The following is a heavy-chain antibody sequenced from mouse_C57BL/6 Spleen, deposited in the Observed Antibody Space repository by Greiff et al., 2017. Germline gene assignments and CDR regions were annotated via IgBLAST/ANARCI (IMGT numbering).Heavy chain of an antibody. D-gene: IGHD2-1*01. CDR2: IDPETGGT. CDR1: GYTFTDYE. Sequence: VQLQQSGAELVRPGASVTLSCKASGYTFTDYEMHWVKQTPVQGLEWIGAIDPETGGTAYNQKFKGKAILTADNSSSTAYMALRSLTSEDSAVYYCSTTREGFGYWGQGTTLTVAP. J-gene: IGHJ2*01. V-gene: IGHV1-15*01. CDR3: STTREGFGY.